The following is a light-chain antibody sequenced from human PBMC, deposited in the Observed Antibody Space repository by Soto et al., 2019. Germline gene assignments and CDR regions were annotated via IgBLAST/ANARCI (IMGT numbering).Light chain of an antibody. V-gene: IGLV2-14*01. J-gene: IGLJ1*01. Sequence: ALTQPASVSGSPGQSITISCTGTSSDVGGYNYVSWSQQHPGKAPQLMIYEVSNRPSGVSNRFSGSKSGNTASLTISGLQAEDEADYYCSSYTSSSTYVFGTGTKVTVL. CDR3: SSYTSSSTYV. CDR1: SSDVGGYNY. CDR2: EVS.